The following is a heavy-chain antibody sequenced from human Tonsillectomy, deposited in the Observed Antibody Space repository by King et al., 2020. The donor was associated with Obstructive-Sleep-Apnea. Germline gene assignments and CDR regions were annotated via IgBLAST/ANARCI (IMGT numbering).Heavy chain of an antibody. V-gene: IGHV4-30-4*01. J-gene: IGHJ5*02. D-gene: IGHD3-10*01. CDR2: IYYSGRT. Sequence: QLQESGPGLVKPSQTLSLTCTVSGGSISSGDYYWSWIRQPPGKGLEWIGYIYYSGRTYYNPSLKSRVTLSVDTSKNQFSLKLSSVTAADTAGYYCASTHYYGSGSYYNDNWFDPWGQGTLVTVSS. CDR3: ASTHYYGSGSYYNDNWFDP. CDR1: GGSISSGDYY.